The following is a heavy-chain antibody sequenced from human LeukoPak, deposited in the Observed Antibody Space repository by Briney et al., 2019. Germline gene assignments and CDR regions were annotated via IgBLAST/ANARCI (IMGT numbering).Heavy chain of an antibody. CDR3: ARGPRFGERYRWFDP. J-gene: IGHJ5*02. CDR1: GGSFSGYY. D-gene: IGHD3-10*01. Sequence: SETLSLTCAVYGGSFSGYYWSWIRHPPGKGLEWIGEINHSGSTNYNPSLKSRVTISVDTSKNQFSLKLSSVTAADTAVYYCARGPRFGERYRWFDPWGQGTLVTVSS. V-gene: IGHV4-34*01. CDR2: INHSGST.